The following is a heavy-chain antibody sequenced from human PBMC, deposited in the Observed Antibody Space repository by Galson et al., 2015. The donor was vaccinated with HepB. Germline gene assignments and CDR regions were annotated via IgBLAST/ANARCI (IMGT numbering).Heavy chain of an antibody. J-gene: IGHJ3*02. CDR3: CNTGHDAFDI. CDR1: GFTFSSYW. Sequence: SLRLSCAASGFTFSSYWMHWVRQAPGKGLVWVSRINSDGSSTSYADSVKGRFTISRDNAKNTLYLQMNSLRAEDTAVYHCCNTGHDAFDIWGQGTMVTVSS. CDR2: INSDGSST. D-gene: IGHD2-2*02. V-gene: IGHV3-74*01.